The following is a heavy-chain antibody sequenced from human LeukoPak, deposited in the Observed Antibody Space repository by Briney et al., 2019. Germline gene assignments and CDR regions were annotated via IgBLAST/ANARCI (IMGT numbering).Heavy chain of an antibody. CDR1: GYTFTGYY. CDR2: VNPNSGGT. J-gene: IGHJ4*02. Sequence: SVKVSCKASGYTFTGYYMHWVRQAPGQGLEWVGWVNPNSGGTNYAQKFQGRVTMTRDTSISTAYMELSRLRSDDTAVYYCARVNSDYYDSNGYLPFDYWGQGTLVTVSS. D-gene: IGHD3-22*01. V-gene: IGHV1-2*02. CDR3: ARVNSDYYDSNGYLPFDY.